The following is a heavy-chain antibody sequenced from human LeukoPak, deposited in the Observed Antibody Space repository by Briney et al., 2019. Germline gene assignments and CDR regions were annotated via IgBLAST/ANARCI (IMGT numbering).Heavy chain of an antibody. V-gene: IGHV5-51*01. CDR3: ARQDPYYDSSGYLDY. D-gene: IGHD3-22*01. Sequence: LEISLQGSXYSFTSYWIGWGRPMPGKGVEWMGIIYPGDSDTRYSPSFQGQVTISADKSISTAYLQWSSLKASDTAMYYCARQDPYYDSSGYLDYWGQGTLVTVSS. J-gene: IGHJ4*02. CDR1: XYSFTSYW. CDR2: IYPGDSDT.